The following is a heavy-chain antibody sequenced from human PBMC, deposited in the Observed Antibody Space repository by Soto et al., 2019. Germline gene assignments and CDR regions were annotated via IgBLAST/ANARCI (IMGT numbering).Heavy chain of an antibody. CDR2: INHSGST. V-gene: IGHV4-34*01. CDR3: ARGLGSSSYFDY. CDR1: GVSFSGYG. Sequence: SETLSLTCAVYGVSFSGYGWSWIRQPPGKGLEWIGEINHSGSTNYNPSLKSRVTISVDTSKNQFSLKLSSVTAADTAVYYCARGLGSSSYFDYWGQGTLVTVSS. D-gene: IGHD6-13*01. J-gene: IGHJ4*02.